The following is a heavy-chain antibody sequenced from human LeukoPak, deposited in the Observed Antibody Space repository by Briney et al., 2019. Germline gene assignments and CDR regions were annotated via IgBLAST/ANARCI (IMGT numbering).Heavy chain of an antibody. CDR1: GGSISSYY. V-gene: IGHV4-59*01. Sequence: SETLSLTCTVSGGSISSYYWSYIRQPPGKGLEWIGYIYFSGSTNYNPSLKSRVTISVDTSKNQFSLKLTSVTAADTAMYYCARDKRVAVAGTYIYYYYMDVWGNGTTVTISS. CDR2: IYFSGST. J-gene: IGHJ6*03. CDR3: ARDKRVAVAGTYIYYYYMDV. D-gene: IGHD6-19*01.